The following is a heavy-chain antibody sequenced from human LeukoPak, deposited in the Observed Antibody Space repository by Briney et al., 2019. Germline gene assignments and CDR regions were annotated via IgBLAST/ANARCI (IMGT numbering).Heavy chain of an antibody. D-gene: IGHD6-19*01. CDR2: ISGSGGTT. J-gene: IGHJ4*02. CDR1: GFTLSSGV. CDR3: ARGGWGAHFDY. Sequence: GGSLRLSCAASGFTLSSGVMSWVRQAPGKALEWVSGISGSGGTTYYADSVKGRFSIPRDSSYNTLYLQMNSLRAEDTALYYCARGGWGAHFDYWGQGTLVTVSS. V-gene: IGHV3-23*01.